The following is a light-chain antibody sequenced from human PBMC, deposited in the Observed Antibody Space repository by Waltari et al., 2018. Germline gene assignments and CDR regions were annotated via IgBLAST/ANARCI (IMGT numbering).Light chain of an antibody. J-gene: IGLJ1*01. CDR1: SSDIGACNY. V-gene: IGLV2-14*03. CDR2: DVD. CDR3: SSYTTSTTLL. Sequence: QSALTQPASVSGSPGQSITLSCAGTSSDIGACNYVSWYLQHPGKTPKLILFDVDKRPSGISTRFSGFKSGNTASLTISGLQEEDEGEYYCSSYTTSTTLLFGTGTRLTVL.